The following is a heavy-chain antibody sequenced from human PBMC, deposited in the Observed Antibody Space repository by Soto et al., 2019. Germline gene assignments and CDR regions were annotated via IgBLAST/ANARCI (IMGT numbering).Heavy chain of an antibody. Sequence: QVQLVQSGAEVKKPGASVKVSCKASGYTFTGYYMHWVRQAPGQGLEWMGWINPNSGGTNYAQKFQGRVTMTRDTSISTAYMELSRLRSDDTAVYYCARDRYSSSWYQGDYYYVMDVWGQGTTVTVSS. CDR2: INPNSGGT. D-gene: IGHD6-13*01. V-gene: IGHV1-2*02. J-gene: IGHJ6*02. CDR1: GYTFTGYY. CDR3: ARDRYSSSWYQGDYYYVMDV.